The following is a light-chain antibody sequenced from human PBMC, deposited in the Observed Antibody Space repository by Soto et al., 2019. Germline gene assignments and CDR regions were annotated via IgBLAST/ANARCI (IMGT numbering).Light chain of an antibody. CDR2: AAS. Sequence: DIQMTQSPSSLSASVGDRVTITCRASQGISNSLAWYQQKPGKVPKLLIYAASTLQSGVPFRFSGSGSGTDFTLTISSLQAEDGATYYCQKYNSAPWTFGQGTKVEIK. CDR3: QKYNSAPWT. CDR1: QGISNS. J-gene: IGKJ1*01. V-gene: IGKV1-27*01.